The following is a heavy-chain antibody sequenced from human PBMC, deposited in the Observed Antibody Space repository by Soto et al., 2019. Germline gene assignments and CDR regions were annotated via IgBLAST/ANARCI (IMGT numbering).Heavy chain of an antibody. Sequence: SETLSLTCTFSGGSISSTTYYWGWIRQHPGKGLEWIGYIFYSGTTYYNPSLKSRVTISVDRSKNQFSLKLSSVTAADTAVYYCARVPDRWGQGTLVTVSS. D-gene: IGHD2-2*01. CDR3: ARVPDR. V-gene: IGHV4-39*07. CDR1: GGSISSTTYY. J-gene: IGHJ5*02. CDR2: IFYSGTT.